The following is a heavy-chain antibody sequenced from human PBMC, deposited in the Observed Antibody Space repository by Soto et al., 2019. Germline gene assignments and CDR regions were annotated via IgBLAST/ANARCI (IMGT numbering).Heavy chain of an antibody. Sequence: GGSLRLSCAASGFNFSNHWMHWVRQRPGEGLVWVSRITSDGKSKAYAESVKGRFAISRDNAKNTLYLQMNGLTAEDTAVYYCARESGDWPLNWFDPWGQGTLVTVSS. CDR3: ARESGDWPLNWFDP. J-gene: IGHJ5*02. CDR2: ITSDGKSK. D-gene: IGHD2-21*02. V-gene: IGHV3-74*01. CDR1: GFNFSNHW.